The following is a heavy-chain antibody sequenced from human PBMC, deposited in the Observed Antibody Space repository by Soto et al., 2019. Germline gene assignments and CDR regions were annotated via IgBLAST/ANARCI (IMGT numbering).Heavy chain of an antibody. V-gene: IGHV3-23*01. CDR3: AKDRRDYYDSSGYYPS. D-gene: IGHD3-22*01. J-gene: IGHJ4*02. CDR2: ISGSGGST. CDR1: GFTFSSYA. Sequence: GGSLRLSCAASGFTFSSYAMSWVRQAPGKGLEWVSAISGSGGSTYYADSVKGRFTISRDNSKNTLYLQMNSLRAEDTAVYYCAKDRRDYYDSSGYYPSWGQGTLVTVSS.